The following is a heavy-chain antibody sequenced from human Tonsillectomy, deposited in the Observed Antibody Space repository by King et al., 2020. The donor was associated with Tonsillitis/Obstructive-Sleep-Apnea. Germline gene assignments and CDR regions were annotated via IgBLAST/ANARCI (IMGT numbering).Heavy chain of an antibody. CDR3: ARDSKSHYYDTSGYYTFDY. V-gene: IGHV1-18*01. CDR1: GYTFTTYG. D-gene: IGHD3-22*01. Sequence: QLVQSGAEVKKPGASVKVSCKASGYTFTTYGISWVRQAPGQGLEWMGWISAYNGDTNYAQKPQGRVTMTTDTSTTTAYMEVRSLRSDDTAVYYCARDSKSHYYDTSGYYTFDYWGQGTLVTVSS. CDR2: ISAYNGDT. J-gene: IGHJ4*02.